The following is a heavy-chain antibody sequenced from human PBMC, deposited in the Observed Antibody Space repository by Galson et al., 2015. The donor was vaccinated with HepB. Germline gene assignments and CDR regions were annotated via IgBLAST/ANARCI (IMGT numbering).Heavy chain of an antibody. Sequence: SLTCTVSGGSISSSGYYWSWIRQHPGKGLEWIGYIYYSGSTYYSPSLKSRVTISVDTSKNQFSLKLSSVTAADTAVYYCARTIVGAPVLDYWGQGTLVTVSS. CDR2: IYYSGST. CDR1: GGSISSSGYY. V-gene: IGHV4-31*03. D-gene: IGHD1-26*01. J-gene: IGHJ4*02. CDR3: ARTIVGAPVLDY.